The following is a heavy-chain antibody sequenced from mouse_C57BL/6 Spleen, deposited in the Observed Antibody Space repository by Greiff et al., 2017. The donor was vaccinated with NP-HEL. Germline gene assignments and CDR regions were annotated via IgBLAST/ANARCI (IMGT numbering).Heavy chain of an antibody. CDR1: GYAFSSSW. CDR2: IYPGDGDT. Sequence: QVQLQQSGPELVKPGASVKISCKASGYAFSSSWMNWVKQRPGKGLEWIGRIYPGDGDTNYNGKFKGKATLPADKSSSTAYMQLSSLTSEDSAVYFCARCYYGNYENWYFDVWGTGTTVTVSS. J-gene: IGHJ1*03. V-gene: IGHV1-82*01. D-gene: IGHD2-1*01. CDR3: ARCYYGNYENWYFDV.